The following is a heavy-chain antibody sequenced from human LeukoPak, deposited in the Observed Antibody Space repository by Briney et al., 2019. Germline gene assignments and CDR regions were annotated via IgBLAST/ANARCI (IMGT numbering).Heavy chain of an antibody. CDR3: ARDPDIVVVPAAKGDDY. J-gene: IGHJ4*01. CDR1: GYTFTGYY. Sequence: ASVKVSCKASGYTFTGYYMHWVRQAAGQGLEWMRWINPNSGGTNYAQKFQGRVTMTRDTSISTAYMELSRLRSDDTAVYYCARDPDIVVVPAAKGDDYWGQEPWSPSPQ. CDR2: INPNSGGT. V-gene: IGHV1-2*02. D-gene: IGHD2-2*01.